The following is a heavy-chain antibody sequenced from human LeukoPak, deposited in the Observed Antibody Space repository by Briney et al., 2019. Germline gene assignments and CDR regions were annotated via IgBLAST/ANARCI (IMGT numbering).Heavy chain of an antibody. D-gene: IGHD6-13*01. CDR1: GLTVSNNY. CDR2: IYSGGGT. Sequence: GGSLRLPCAASGLTVSNNYMSWVRQAPGRGLEWVSIIYSGGGTFYADSVKGRFTISRDNSKNTLYLQMNSLRVEDMAVYYCARDSSSWYNFDYWGQGTLVTVFS. CDR3: ARDSSSWYNFDY. V-gene: IGHV3-66*02. J-gene: IGHJ4*02.